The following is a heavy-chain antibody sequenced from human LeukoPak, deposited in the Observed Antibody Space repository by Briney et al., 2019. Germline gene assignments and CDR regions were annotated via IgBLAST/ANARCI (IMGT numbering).Heavy chain of an antibody. CDR1: GFSFSSYA. CDR2: ISTGGSRT. D-gene: IGHD4-23*01. J-gene: IGHJ4*02. CDR3: ARPAVGSNGLDY. V-gene: IGHV3-64*01. Sequence: GGSLRLSCAASGFSFSSYAMHWVRQTPGKGVEFVSAISTGGSRTYYANSVKGRFTISRDNSKSTLYLQTSSVRADDMAVYYCARPAVGSNGLDYWGQGILVTVSS.